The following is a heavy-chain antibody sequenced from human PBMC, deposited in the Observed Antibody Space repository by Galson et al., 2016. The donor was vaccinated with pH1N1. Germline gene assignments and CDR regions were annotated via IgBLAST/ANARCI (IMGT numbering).Heavy chain of an antibody. V-gene: IGHV3-72*01. CDR3: SRVIEGGVDV. J-gene: IGHJ6*02. Sequence: SLRLSCAVSGFIFSDYHMDWVRQAPGKGLEWVGRSKKKLYSYTTEYATSVQGRFTISRDESKNSMYLQMNSMRPEDTAVYFCSRVIEGGVDVWGQGTTVTVSS. D-gene: IGHD2-21*01. CDR1: GFIFSDYH. CDR2: SKKKLYSYTT.